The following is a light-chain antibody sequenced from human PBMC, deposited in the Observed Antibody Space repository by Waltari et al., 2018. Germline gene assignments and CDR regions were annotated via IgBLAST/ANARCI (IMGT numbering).Light chain of an antibody. Sequence: SVLTQPPSASGAPGQRVTIPCSGSSSNIGSRYVYWYQQVPGKAPKLLIYTDDQRAAGVPDRVSASKSGTSASLAISGLRSEDEADYYCASWDDSPSGHVVFGGGTKLTVL. CDR2: TDD. CDR1: SSNIGSRY. V-gene: IGLV1-47*02. J-gene: IGLJ2*01. CDR3: ASWDDSPSGHVV.